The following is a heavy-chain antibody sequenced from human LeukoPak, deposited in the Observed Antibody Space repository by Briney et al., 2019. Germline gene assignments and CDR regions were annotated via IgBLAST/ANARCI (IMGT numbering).Heavy chain of an antibody. CDR2: ISSSGSTI. CDR1: GFTFSDYY. V-gene: IGHV3-11*04. J-gene: IGHJ6*03. Sequence: PGGSLRLSCAASGFTFSDYYMSWLRQAPGKGLEWVSYISSSGSTIYYADSVKGRFTISRDNAKNSLYLQMNSLRAEDTAVYYCARGPLSFRLYYYYYYMDVWGKGTTVTVSS. CDR3: ARGPLSFRLYYYYYYMDV.